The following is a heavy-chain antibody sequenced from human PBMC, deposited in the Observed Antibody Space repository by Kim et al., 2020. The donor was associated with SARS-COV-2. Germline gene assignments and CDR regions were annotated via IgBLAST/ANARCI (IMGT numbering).Heavy chain of an antibody. D-gene: IGHD6-19*01. J-gene: IGHJ4*02. CDR3: ARVMRPTVAGNVGYYFDY. V-gene: IGHV3-53*01. Sequence: KGRFTISRDNSKNTLYLQMNSLSAEATAVYYCARVMRPTVAGNVGYYFDYWGQGTLVTVSS.